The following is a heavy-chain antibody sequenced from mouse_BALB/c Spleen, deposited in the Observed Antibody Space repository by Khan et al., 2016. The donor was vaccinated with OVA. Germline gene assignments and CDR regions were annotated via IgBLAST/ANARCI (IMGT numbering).Heavy chain of an antibody. CDR1: GYTFTDYY. Sequence: EVQLQQSGPELVKPGASVKMSCKASGYTFTDYYMKWLKQSHGKSLEWIGDINPDNGDTFYNQKFKDKATLTVNKSSSTAHMQLNGLTSEDSSVYYCVRGLFDFWGAGTTVTVSS. J-gene: IGHJ1*01. CDR2: INPDNGDT. V-gene: IGHV1-26*01. CDR3: VRGLFDF.